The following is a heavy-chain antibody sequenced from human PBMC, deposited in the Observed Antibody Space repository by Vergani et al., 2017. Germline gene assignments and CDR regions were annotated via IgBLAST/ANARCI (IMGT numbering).Heavy chain of an antibody. D-gene: IGHD5-12*01. J-gene: IGHJ5*01. V-gene: IGHV3-74*02. CDR2: IKSDGSIT. CDR3: VRARCSGPCFMSNWFDS. CDR1: GFTFSSYG. Sequence: VQLVESGGGVVQPGRSLRLSCAASGFTFSSYGMHWVRQAPEKGLVWVSRIKSDGSITNYADSVKGRFTISRDNAKNTLYLEMNSLRGDDTAIYYCVRARCSGPCFMSNWFDSWGQGTLVTVSS.